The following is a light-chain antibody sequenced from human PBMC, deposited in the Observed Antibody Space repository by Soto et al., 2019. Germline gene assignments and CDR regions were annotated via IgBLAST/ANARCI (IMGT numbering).Light chain of an antibody. V-gene: IGKV2-30*01. CDR3: VEGPHGRPFT. CDR1: QSLVYSDGNTY. CDR2: KVS. Sequence: DVVMTQSPLSLPVTLGQPASISCRSSQSLVYSDGNTYLNWYQQRPGQSPRRLIYKVSKRDSGGPDRFCGGGSGTYFSLNISRVEAEDVGIYYGVEGPHGRPFTFGGGTMVVIK. J-gene: IGKJ4*01.